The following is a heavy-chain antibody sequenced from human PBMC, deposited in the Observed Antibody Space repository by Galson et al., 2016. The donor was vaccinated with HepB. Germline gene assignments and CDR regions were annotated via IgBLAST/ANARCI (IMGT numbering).Heavy chain of an antibody. CDR2: IYWDDDK. D-gene: IGHD6-13*01. V-gene: IGHV2-5*02. CDR3: AHRGVETVGTWFDP. J-gene: IGHJ5*02. Sequence: PALVKPTQTLTLTCTFSGFSLNTTGLGVGWIRQPPGKALEWLALIYWDDDKRYSPSLESRLTVTKDTSKNQVVLTMTNMDPVDTATYFCAHRGVETVGTWFDPWGQGALVTVSS. CDR1: GFSLNTTGLG.